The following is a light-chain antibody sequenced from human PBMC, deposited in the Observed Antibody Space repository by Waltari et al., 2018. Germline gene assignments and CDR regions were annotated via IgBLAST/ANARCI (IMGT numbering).Light chain of an antibody. Sequence: SYELTQPPSVSVSPGQTASITCSGDKLGDTYACWYQQKPGQSPVLVTYQNSKRPSGIPERFSGTNSGNTATLTISGTQAMDEADYYCQAWDSSTVVFGGGTKLTVL. J-gene: IGLJ2*01. V-gene: IGLV3-1*01. CDR1: KLGDTY. CDR2: QNS. CDR3: QAWDSSTVV.